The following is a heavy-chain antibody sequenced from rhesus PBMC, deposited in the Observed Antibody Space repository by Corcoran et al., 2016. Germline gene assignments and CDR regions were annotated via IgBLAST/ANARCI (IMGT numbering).Heavy chain of an antibody. V-gene: IGHV4S10*01. CDR3: ARDRRWYYNIWTGENYFDY. D-gene: IGHD3-3*01. CDR1: GGSISDSYR. J-gene: IGHJ4*01. CDR2: IYGSSTST. Sequence: QVQLQESGPGVVKPSETLSLTCAVSGGSISDSYRWSWIRQPPGKGLEWIGYIYGSSTSTNYNPPLKSRGTISKDTSKNQFSLKLSSVTAADTAVYYCARDRRWYYNIWTGENYFDYWGQGVLVTVSS.